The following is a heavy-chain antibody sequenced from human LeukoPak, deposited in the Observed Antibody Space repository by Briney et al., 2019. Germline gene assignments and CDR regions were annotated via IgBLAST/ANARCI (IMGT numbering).Heavy chain of an antibody. J-gene: IGHJ5*02. CDR3: AGQHYARFDP. CDR1: GSTFSSIW. Sequence: GGSLRLSCVASGSTFSSIWMSWVRQALGKGLEWVGNIQPDGSEQYPVDSVKGRFTISRDNARNSLYLQMNSLRVEDTAVYYCAGQHYARFDPWGQGTLVTVSS. CDR2: IQPDGSEQ. D-gene: IGHD3-16*01. V-gene: IGHV3-7*01.